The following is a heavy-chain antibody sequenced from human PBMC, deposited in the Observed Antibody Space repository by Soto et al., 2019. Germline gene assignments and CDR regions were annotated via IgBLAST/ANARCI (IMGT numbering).Heavy chain of an antibody. CDR2: MNPNSGNT. CDR3: ARGRRVRTTNDYYHYMDV. CDR1: GYTFTSYD. D-gene: IGHD1-7*01. V-gene: IGHV1-8*01. J-gene: IGHJ6*03. Sequence: ASVKVSCKASGYTFTSYDINWVRQATGQGLEWMGWMNPNSGNTGYAQKFQGRVTMTRNTSISTAYMELSSLRSEDTAVYYCARGRRVRTTNDYYHYMDVWGKGTTVTVSS.